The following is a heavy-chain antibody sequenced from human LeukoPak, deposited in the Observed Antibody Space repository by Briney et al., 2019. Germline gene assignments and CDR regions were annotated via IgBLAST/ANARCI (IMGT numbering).Heavy chain of an antibody. Sequence: GGSLRLSCVASGFTFSSYAMSWVRKTPGKGLEWVSAISGSGGSTYYADSVKGRFTISRDNSKNTLSLQMNSLRAEDTAPYYCAKSVAIYFYYGLDVWGQGTTVTVSS. V-gene: IGHV3-23*01. CDR2: ISGSGGST. J-gene: IGHJ6*02. CDR1: GFTFSSYA. CDR3: AKSVAIYFYYGLDV. D-gene: IGHD3-3*01.